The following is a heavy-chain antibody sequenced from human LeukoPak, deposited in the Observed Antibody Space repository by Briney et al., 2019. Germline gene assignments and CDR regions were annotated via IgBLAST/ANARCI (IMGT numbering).Heavy chain of an antibody. CDR1: GFTFSSYG. CDR2: IWYGGSNK. Sequence: GGSLRLSCAASGFTFSSYGMHWVRQAPGKGLEWVAVIWYGGSNKYYADSVKGRFTISRDNSKNTLYLQMNSLRAEDTAVYYCAREVRRDGYIPTYFDYWGQGTLVTVSS. J-gene: IGHJ4*02. CDR3: AREVRRDGYIPTYFDY. V-gene: IGHV3-33*08. D-gene: IGHD5-24*01.